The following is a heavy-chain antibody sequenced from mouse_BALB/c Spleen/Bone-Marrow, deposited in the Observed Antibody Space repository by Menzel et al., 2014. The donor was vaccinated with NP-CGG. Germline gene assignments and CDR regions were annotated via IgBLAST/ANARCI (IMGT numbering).Heavy chain of an antibody. CDR2: IYPSDSYT. J-gene: IGHJ4*01. CDR1: GYTFTSYW. D-gene: IGHD2-10*02. Sequence: XAELVRPGASVKVSCKASGYTFTSYWINWVKQRPGQGLEWIGNIYPSDSYTNYNQNFKDKATLTVDKSSSTAYMQLSSPTSEDSAVYYCTRQYGNYYAMDYWGQGTSVTVSS. CDR3: TRQYGNYYAMDY. V-gene: IGHV1-69*02.